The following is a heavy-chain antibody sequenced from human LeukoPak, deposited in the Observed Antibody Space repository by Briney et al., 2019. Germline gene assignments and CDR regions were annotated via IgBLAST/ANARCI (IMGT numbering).Heavy chain of an antibody. CDR2: ISSSSSYI. D-gene: IGHD3-9*01. CDR1: EFTFSTYS. V-gene: IGHV3-21*01. CDR3: ARGRLYYDILTDYSYYYGMDV. Sequence: KTGGSLRLSCAASEFTFSTYSMNWVRQAPGKGLEWVSSISSSSSYIYYADSVKGRFTISRDNAKNSLYLQMNSLRAEDTAVYYCARGRLYYDILTDYSYYYGMDVWAKGPRSPSPQ. J-gene: IGHJ6*04.